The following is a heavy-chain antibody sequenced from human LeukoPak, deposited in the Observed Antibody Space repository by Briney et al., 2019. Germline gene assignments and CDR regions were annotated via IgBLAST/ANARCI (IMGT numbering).Heavy chain of an antibody. CDR1: GFTFNNYA. CDR3: AKDTYSTSPYYFDY. V-gene: IGHV3-23*01. J-gene: IGHJ4*02. D-gene: IGHD1-26*01. Sequence: PGGSLRLSCAAAGFTFNNYAMSWVRQAPEKGLKWVSGISSGGSTYYADSVKGRLTISRDNSKNTLYLQMNSLRAEDTAVYYCAKDTYSTSPYYFDYWGQGTLVTVSS. CDR2: ISSGGST.